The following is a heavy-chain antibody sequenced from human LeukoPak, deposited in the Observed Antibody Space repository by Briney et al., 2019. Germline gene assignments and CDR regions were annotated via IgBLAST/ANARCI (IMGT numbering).Heavy chain of an antibody. Sequence: PGGSLRLSCAASGFTFSDCYMSWIRQAPGKGLEWVSYISSSGSTIYYADSVKGRFTISRDNAKNSLYLQMNSLRAEDTAVYYCARDKNYYDSSGYYHYWGQGTLVTVSS. CDR2: ISSSGSTI. J-gene: IGHJ4*02. CDR1: GFTFSDCY. CDR3: ARDKNYYDSSGYYHY. D-gene: IGHD3-22*01. V-gene: IGHV3-11*01.